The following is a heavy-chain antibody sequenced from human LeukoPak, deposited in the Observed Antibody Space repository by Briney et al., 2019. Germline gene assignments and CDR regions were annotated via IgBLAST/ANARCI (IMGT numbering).Heavy chain of an antibody. CDR1: GYSISSGYY. V-gene: IGHV4-38-2*02. CDR3: VGTHEYGGYPTTYFDY. CDR2: IYHSGST. Sequence: SETLSLTCTVSGYSISSGYYWGWIRQPPGKGLEWIGSIYHSGSTYYNPSLKSRVTISVDTSKNQFSLKLSSVTAADTAVYFCVGTHEYGGYPTTYFDYWGQGTLVTVSS. J-gene: IGHJ4*02. D-gene: IGHD4-17*01.